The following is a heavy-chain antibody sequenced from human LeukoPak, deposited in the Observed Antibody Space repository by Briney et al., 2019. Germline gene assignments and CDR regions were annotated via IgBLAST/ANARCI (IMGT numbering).Heavy chain of an antibody. CDR1: GYTFTSYD. Sequence: GASVKVSCKASGYTFTSYDINWVRQATGQGLEWMGRMKPNSGDTVYAQRFQGRVTMTLNTSISTAYMELSSLRSEDTAVYYCARGPSLVSYYNGFDPWGQGTLVTVSS. CDR3: ARGPSLVSYYNGFDP. V-gene: IGHV1-8*01. CDR2: MKPNSGDT. J-gene: IGHJ5*02. D-gene: IGHD3-10*01.